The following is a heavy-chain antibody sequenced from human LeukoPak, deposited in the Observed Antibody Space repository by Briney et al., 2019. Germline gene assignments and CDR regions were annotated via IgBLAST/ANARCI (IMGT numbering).Heavy chain of an antibody. CDR1: GGSITSYY. CDR3: ARVGPSSGWSEYFQH. J-gene: IGHJ1*01. Sequence: SETLSLTCIVSGGSITSYYWSWIRQPPGKGLEWIGYIFYTGSSNYNPSVKSRVTISVDTSKNQFSLKLSSVTAADTAVYYCARVGPSSGWSEYFQHWGQGTLVTVSS. D-gene: IGHD6-19*01. CDR2: IFYTGSS. V-gene: IGHV4-59*08.